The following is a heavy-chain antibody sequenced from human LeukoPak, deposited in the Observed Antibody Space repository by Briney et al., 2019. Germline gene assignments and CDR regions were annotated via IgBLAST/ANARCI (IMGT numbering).Heavy chain of an antibody. Sequence: GGSLRLSCAASGFTFDDYGMSWVRQAPGKGLVWVSGINWNGGSTGYADSVKGRFTISRDNAKNSLYLQMNSLRAEDTALYYCARVIPHNYYYMDVWGKGTTVTVSS. V-gene: IGHV3-20*04. CDR2: INWNGGST. CDR3: ARVIPHNYYYMDV. J-gene: IGHJ6*03. CDR1: GFTFDDYG.